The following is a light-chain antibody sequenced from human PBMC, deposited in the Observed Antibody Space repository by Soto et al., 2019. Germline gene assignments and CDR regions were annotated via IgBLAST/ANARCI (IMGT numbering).Light chain of an antibody. CDR1: QSVLSRSNNKNY. CDR2: WAS. CDR3: QQYYGGPIT. Sequence: DIVMTQSPDFLAVSLGERATINCKSSQSVLSRSNNKNYLAWFQQKPGQPPKLLIYWASTRESGVPDRFGGSGSGTDFTLTISSLQAEDVAVYYCQQYYGGPITFGQGTRLEIK. V-gene: IGKV4-1*01. J-gene: IGKJ5*01.